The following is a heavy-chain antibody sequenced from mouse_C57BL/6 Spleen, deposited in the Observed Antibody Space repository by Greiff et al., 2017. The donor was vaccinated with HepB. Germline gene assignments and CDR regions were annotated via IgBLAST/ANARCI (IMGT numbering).Heavy chain of an antibody. CDR1: GYTFTSYW. CDR3: ARYLVDDGPYALDY. J-gene: IGHJ4*01. D-gene: IGHD2-3*01. Sequence: QVQLQQPGAELVKPGASVKLSCKASGYTFTSYWMHWVKQRPGQGLEWIGMIHPNSGSTNYNEKFKSKATLTVDKSSSTAYMQLSSLTSEDSAVDYCARYLVDDGPYALDYWGQGTSVTVSS. V-gene: IGHV1-64*01. CDR2: IHPNSGST.